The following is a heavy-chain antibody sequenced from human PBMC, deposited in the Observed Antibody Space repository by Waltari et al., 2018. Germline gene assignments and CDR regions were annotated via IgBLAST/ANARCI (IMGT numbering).Heavy chain of an antibody. Sequence: QVQLVQSGAEVKKPGSSVKVSCKASGGTFSSYAISWVRQAPGQGLEWMGGIIPILGIANYAQKFQGRVTITADESTSTAYMELSSLRSEDTAVYYCADAREEPYCGGDCYSGWFDPWGQGTLVTVSS. CDR3: ADAREEPYCGGDCYSGWFDP. CDR1: GGTFSSYA. V-gene: IGHV1-69*04. CDR2: IIPILGIA. J-gene: IGHJ5*02. D-gene: IGHD2-21*01.